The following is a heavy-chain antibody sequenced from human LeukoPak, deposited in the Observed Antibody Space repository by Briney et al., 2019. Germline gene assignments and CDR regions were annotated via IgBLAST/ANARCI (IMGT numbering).Heavy chain of an antibody. V-gene: IGHV3-23*01. D-gene: IGHD7-27*01. CDR3: AKDLHWGLDY. J-gene: IGHJ4*02. CDR1: GCTFSTYG. CDR2: ISGSGGST. Sequence: GGSLRLSCAASGCTFSTYGMSWVRQAPGKGLEWVSAISGSGGSTYYADSVKGRFTVSRDNSKNTLYPQMNSLRAEDTAVYYCAKDLHWGLDYWGQGTLVTVSS.